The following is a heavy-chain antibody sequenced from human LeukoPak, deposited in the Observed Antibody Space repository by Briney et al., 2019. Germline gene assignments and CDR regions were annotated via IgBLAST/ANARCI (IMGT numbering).Heavy chain of an antibody. J-gene: IGHJ4*02. V-gene: IGHV3-21*01. CDR1: GFTFSSYA. CDR3: ARGDGYNLIDY. D-gene: IGHD5-24*01. CDR2: VSSSSSYI. Sequence: GGSLRLSCAASGFTFSSYAMSWVRQAPGKGLEWVSSVSSSSSYIYYADSVKGRFTISRDNAKNSLYLQMNSLRAEDTAVYYCARGDGYNLIDYWGQGTLVTVSS.